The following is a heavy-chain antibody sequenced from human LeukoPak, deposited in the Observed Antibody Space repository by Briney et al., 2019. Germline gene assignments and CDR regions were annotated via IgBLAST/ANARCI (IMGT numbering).Heavy chain of an antibody. V-gene: IGHV5-51*01. D-gene: IGHD6-19*01. CDR3: ARHESSGWYYFDY. CDR2: IYPGDSDT. J-gene: IGHJ4*02. Sequence: RGGSLEISCQGSGYIFTSYWIGWVRQVPGKGLERMGIIYPGDSDTRYSPSFQGHVSISADKSISTAYLQWSSLKASDTAMYYCARHESSGWYYFDYWGQGTLVTVSS. CDR1: GYIFTSYW.